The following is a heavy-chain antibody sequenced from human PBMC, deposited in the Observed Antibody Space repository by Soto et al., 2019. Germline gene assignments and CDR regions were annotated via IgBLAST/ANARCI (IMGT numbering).Heavy chain of an antibody. Sequence: EVQLLESGGGLVQPGGSLRLSCAASGFTFSIYAMNWLRQAPGKGLEWVAGIIGAGAPYYADPVKGRFTISRDNSKSTLYLQINSLRDEDTALYFGARDVTPDSRWDIACWGQGTLVTVSS. J-gene: IGHJ4*02. CDR2: IIGAGAP. CDR3: ARDVTPDSRWDIAC. CDR1: GFTFSIYA. D-gene: IGHD1-26*01. V-gene: IGHV3-23*01.